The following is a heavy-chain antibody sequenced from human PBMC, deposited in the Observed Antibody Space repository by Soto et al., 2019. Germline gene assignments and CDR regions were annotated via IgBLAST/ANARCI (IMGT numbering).Heavy chain of an antibody. D-gene: IGHD5-12*01. Sequence: SETLSLTCTVSGVSISSSIYYWGWIRQPPGKGLEWIGSIYYSGSTYYNPSLKSRVTISVDTSKNQFSLKLSSVTAADTAVYYCARRARGYSGYDQSPYYYYYMDVWGKGTTVTVSS. J-gene: IGHJ6*03. V-gene: IGHV4-39*01. CDR2: IYYSGST. CDR1: GVSISSSIYY. CDR3: ARRARGYSGYDQSPYYYYYMDV.